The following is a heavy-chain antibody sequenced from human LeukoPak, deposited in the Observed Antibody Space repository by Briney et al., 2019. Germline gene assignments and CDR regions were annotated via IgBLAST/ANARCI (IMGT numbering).Heavy chain of an antibody. CDR2: INTNTGNP. CDR3: ARDLRSAYYYYYYMDV. Sequence: GASVKVSCKASGYTFTSYAMSWVRQAPGQGLEWMGWINTNTGNPTYAQGFTGRFVFSLDTSVSTAYLQISSLKAEDTAVYYCARDLRSAYYYYYYMDVWGKGTTATVSS. V-gene: IGHV7-4-1*02. D-gene: IGHD4-17*01. CDR1: GYTFTSYA. J-gene: IGHJ6*03.